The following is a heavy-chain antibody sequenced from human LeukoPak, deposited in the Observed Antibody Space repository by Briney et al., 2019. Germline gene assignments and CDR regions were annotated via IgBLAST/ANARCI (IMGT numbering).Heavy chain of an antibody. CDR2: LNPNSGGT. CDR3: ARDRIGAAMAP. J-gene: IGHJ5*02. CDR1: GYTFTGYY. V-gene: IGHV1-2*02. D-gene: IGHD5-18*01. Sequence: ASVKVSCKASGYTFTGYYMHWVRQAPGQGLEWMGWLNPNSGGTNYAQRFQGRVTMTRDTSISTAYMELSRLRSDDTAVYYCARDRIGAAMAPWGQGTLVSVSS.